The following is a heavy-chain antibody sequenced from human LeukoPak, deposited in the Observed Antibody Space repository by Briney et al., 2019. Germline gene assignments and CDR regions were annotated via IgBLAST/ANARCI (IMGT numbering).Heavy chain of an antibody. J-gene: IGHJ4*02. CDR1: GGSISSGDYY. Sequence: SETLSLTCTVSGGSISSGDYYWSWIRQPPGKGLEWIGYIYYSGSTYYNPSLKSRVTISVDTSKNQFSLKLSSVTAADTAVYYCARGPSGYYPYYFDYWGQGTLVTVSS. CDR3: ARGPSGYYPYYFDY. D-gene: IGHD3-22*01. V-gene: IGHV4-30-4*01. CDR2: IYYSGST.